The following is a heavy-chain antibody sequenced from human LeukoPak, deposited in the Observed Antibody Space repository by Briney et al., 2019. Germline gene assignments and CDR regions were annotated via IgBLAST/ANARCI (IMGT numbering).Heavy chain of an antibody. V-gene: IGHV4-4*07. CDR3: ARAKDNYRDNDAFDI. CDR1: GGSISSYY. J-gene: IGHJ3*02. Sequence: PSETLSLTCTVSGGSISSYYWSWIRQPAGKGLEWIGRIYTSGSTNYNPSLKSRVTMSVDTSKKQFSLKLTSVTAADTAVYYCARAKDNYRDNDAFDIWGQGTMVTVSS. CDR2: IYTSGST. D-gene: IGHD4/OR15-4a*01.